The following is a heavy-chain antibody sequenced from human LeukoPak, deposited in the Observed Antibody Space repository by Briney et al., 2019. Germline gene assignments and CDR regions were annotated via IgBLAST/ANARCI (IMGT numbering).Heavy chain of an antibody. CDR3: ARESVRFLPDY. CDR2: ISSSGSTI. J-gene: IGHJ4*02. CDR1: GFTFSDYY. Sequence: PGGSLRLSCAASGFTFSDYYMSWIRQAPGKGLEGVSYISSSGSTIYYADSVKGRFTISRDNAKKSLNLQMNSLRAEDTALYYCARESVRFLPDYWGQGTLVTVSS. V-gene: IGHV3-11*01. D-gene: IGHD3-3*01.